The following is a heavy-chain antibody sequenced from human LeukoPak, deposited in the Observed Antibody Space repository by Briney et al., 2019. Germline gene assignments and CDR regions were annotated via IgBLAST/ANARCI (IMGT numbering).Heavy chain of an antibody. V-gene: IGHV1-18*01. Sequence: ASVKVSCKASGYTFTSYGISWVRQAPGQGLEWMGWISAYNGNTNYAQKLQGRVTMTTDTSTSTAYMELRSLRSEDTAVYYCARDKHYYGSGGLFDYWGQGTLVTVSS. D-gene: IGHD3-10*01. CDR1: GYTFTSYG. J-gene: IGHJ4*02. CDR2: ISAYNGNT. CDR3: ARDKHYYGSGGLFDY.